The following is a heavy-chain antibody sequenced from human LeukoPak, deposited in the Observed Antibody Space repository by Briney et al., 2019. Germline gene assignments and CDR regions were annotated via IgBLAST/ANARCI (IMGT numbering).Heavy chain of an antibody. V-gene: IGHV3-48*03. CDR1: GFTFSSYE. CDR2: ISSSGSTI. Sequence: PGGSLRLSCAASGFTFSSYEMNWVRQAPGKGLEWVSYISSSGSTIYYADSVKGRFTISRDNAKNSLYLQMNSLRAEDTAVYYCARDTDTAMVTDWGQGILVTVSS. D-gene: IGHD5-18*01. J-gene: IGHJ4*02. CDR3: ARDTDTAMVTD.